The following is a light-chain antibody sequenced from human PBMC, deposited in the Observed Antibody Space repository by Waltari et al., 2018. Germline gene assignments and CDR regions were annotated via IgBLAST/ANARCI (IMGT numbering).Light chain of an antibody. J-gene: IGKJ2*01. CDR2: WAS. CDR1: QSGLYSSNNKNY. Sequence: DIVMTQSPDSLAVSLGERATINCKSSQSGLYSSNNKNYLAWYQQKPGQPPKLRIYWASTRESGVPDRFSGSGSGTDFTLTISSLQAEDVAVYYCQQYYSTPNTFGQGTKLEIK. V-gene: IGKV4-1*01. CDR3: QQYYSTPNT.